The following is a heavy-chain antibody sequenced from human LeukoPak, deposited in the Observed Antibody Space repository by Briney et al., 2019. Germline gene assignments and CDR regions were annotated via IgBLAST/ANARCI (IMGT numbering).Heavy chain of an antibody. J-gene: IGHJ4*02. CDR3: AKPDAAYVWGSYRCPFDY. D-gene: IGHD3-16*02. Sequence: GGSLRLSCAASGFTFSSYAMSWVRQAPGKGLEGVSSFSGSGGSTYYADSLKGRFTISRDNSKNTLYLQMNSLRAEDTAVYYCAKPDAAYVWGSYRCPFDYWGQGTLVTVSS. V-gene: IGHV3-23*01. CDR1: GFTFSSYA. CDR2: FSGSGGST.